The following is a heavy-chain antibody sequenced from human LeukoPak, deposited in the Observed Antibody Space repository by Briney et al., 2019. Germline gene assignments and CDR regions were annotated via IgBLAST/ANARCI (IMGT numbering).Heavy chain of an antibody. Sequence: PSETLSLTCTVSGGSIGSSSYYWGWIRQPPGKGLEWIGSIYYSGSTYYNPPLKSRLTMSVDTSKNQFSLKLRSVTAADTAVYYCASLRVPGDFDYWGQGTLVTVSS. CDR2: IYYSGST. J-gene: IGHJ4*02. CDR3: ASLRVPGDFDY. V-gene: IGHV4-39*01. CDR1: GGSIGSSSYY.